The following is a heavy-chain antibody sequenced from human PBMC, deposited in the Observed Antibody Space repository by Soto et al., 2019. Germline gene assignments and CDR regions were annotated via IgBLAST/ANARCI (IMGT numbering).Heavy chain of an antibody. CDR3: ARDGYYDFWSGYSYFDY. CDR1: GYTFTTYH. V-gene: IGHV1-8*01. J-gene: IGHJ4*02. D-gene: IGHD3-3*01. CDR2: MNPNGGNT. Sequence: QVQLVQSGAEVKKPGASVKVSCKASGYTFTTYHISWVRQATGQGLEWMGWMNPNGGNTGYAQKFQGRVTMTRDTSTSTAYMELSSLRSDDTAVYYCARDGYYDFWSGYSYFDYWGQGTLVTVSS.